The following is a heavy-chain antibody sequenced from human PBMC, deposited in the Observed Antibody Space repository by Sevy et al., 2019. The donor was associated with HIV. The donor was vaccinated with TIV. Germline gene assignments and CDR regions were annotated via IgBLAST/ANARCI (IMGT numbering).Heavy chain of an antibody. CDR3: ARVYCSNTSCYAYYYYGMDV. V-gene: IGHV3-11*01. D-gene: IGHD2-2*01. CDR2: ISSSGSTI. Sequence: GGSLRLSCAASGFTFSDYYMSWIRPAPGKGLEWVSYISSSGSTIYYADSEKGRFTISRDNAKNSLYLQMNSLRAEDTAVCYCARVYCSNTSCYAYYYYGMDVWGQGTTVTVSS. CDR1: GFTFSDYY. J-gene: IGHJ6*02.